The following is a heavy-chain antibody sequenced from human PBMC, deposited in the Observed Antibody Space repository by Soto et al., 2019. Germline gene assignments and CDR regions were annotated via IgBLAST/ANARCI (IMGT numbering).Heavy chain of an antibody. CDR1: GGSLTGYY. Sequence: QVQLQQWGAGLLKPSETLSLTCTVNGGSLTGYYWSWIRQPPGKGLEWMGEVKDGGSTNYSPSLSGRDSISADTSKNHFSLRLNSVTAADTAVYFCARGQGGIVATHWDQGALVTVSS. D-gene: IGHD5-12*01. CDR2: VKDGGST. J-gene: IGHJ4*02. CDR3: ARGQGGIVATH. V-gene: IGHV4-34*01.